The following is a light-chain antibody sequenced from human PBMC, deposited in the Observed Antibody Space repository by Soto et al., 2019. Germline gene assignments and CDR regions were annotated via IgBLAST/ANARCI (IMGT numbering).Light chain of an antibody. Sequence: DIVLTQSPATLSLSPGERATLSCRASQSVSSYLAWYKQKPGQAPRILIYDASNRATGIPARFSGSGSGTDFTLTISSLEPEDFAVYYCQQRSNWPTFGQGTRLEI. CDR1: QSVSSY. CDR2: DAS. J-gene: IGKJ5*01. CDR3: QQRSNWPT. V-gene: IGKV3-11*01.